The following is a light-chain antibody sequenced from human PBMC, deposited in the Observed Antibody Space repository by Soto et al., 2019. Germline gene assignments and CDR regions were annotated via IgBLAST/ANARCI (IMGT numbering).Light chain of an antibody. Sequence: DIQMNQSPSTLSASVGDRVTITCRARQSISSWLAWYQQKPGKAPKLLIYKASSLESGVPSRFSGSGSGTEFTLTISSLQPDDFATYYCQQYNSYSWTFGQGTKVEIK. CDR2: KAS. J-gene: IGKJ1*01. CDR1: QSISSW. CDR3: QQYNSYSWT. V-gene: IGKV1-5*03.